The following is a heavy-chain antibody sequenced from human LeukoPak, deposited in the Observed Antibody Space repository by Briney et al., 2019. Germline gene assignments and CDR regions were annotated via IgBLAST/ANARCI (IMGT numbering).Heavy chain of an antibody. CDR2: ISYDGSNK. V-gene: IGHV3-30*04. D-gene: IGHD5-12*01. J-gene: IGHJ4*02. Sequence: GGSLRLSCAASGFTFNSYAIHWVRQAPGKGLEWVAVISYDGSNKYYADSVKGRFTISRDNSKNTLYLQLNSLRPEDTAVYYCARDQLAYSGYDTLFDYWGQGTLVTVSS. CDR3: ARDQLAYSGYDTLFDY. CDR1: GFTFNSYA.